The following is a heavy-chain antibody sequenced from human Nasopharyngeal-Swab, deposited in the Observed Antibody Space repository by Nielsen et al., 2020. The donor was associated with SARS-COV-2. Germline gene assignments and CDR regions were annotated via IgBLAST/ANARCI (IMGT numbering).Heavy chain of an antibody. J-gene: IGHJ6*02. Sequence: SETLSPTCTVSGGSISSYYWSWIRQPPGKGLEWIGYIYYSGSTNYNPSLKSRVTISVDTSANQFSLKLSSLTAADTAVYYCARDEHAGYDRDHYYYYGMDVWGQGTPVTVSS. D-gene: IGHD5-12*01. CDR2: IYYSGST. V-gene: IGHV4-59*01. CDR1: GGSISSYY. CDR3: ARDEHAGYDRDHYYYYGMDV.